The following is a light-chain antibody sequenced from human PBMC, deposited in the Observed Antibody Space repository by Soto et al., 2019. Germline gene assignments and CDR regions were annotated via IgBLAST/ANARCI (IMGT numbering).Light chain of an antibody. J-gene: IGKJ4*01. CDR1: QNINNK. CDR2: GAS. CDR3: QHYNNWPLT. Sequence: EIVVTQSPATLSLSPGQRATLSCRTSQNINNKLVWYQQKPGQAPRLLIYGASTRATRIPVRFSGSGSGTEFTLTSSSLQSEDVAFYSCQHYNNWPLTFGGGTKVEIK. V-gene: IGKV3-15*01.